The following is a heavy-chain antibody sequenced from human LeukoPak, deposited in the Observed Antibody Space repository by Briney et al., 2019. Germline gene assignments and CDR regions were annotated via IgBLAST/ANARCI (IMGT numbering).Heavy chain of an antibody. CDR3: ARRIRAYYYYGMDV. V-gene: IGHV4-59*08. CDR1: GGSISSYY. J-gene: IGHJ6*02. CDR2: IYYSGST. Sequence: SETLSLTCTVSGGSISSYYWSWIRQPPGKGLEWIGYIYYSGSTNYNPSLKSRVTISVDTSKNQFSLKLSSVTAADTAVYYCARRIRAYYYYGMDVWGQGTTVTVSS. D-gene: IGHD2-15*01.